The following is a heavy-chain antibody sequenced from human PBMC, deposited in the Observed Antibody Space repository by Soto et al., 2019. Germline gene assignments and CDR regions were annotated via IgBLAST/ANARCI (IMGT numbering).Heavy chain of an antibody. CDR1: GFTFSVYT. D-gene: IGHD1-26*01. Sequence: EVQLLESGGGLVQPGGSLRLSCSASGFTFSVYTMNWVRQAPGKGLEWVSGIYGNGGGTFYVDSVTGRFTISRDNSKNTLYLQMNSLRAEDTAVYYCAKDMQPDSRWEIDYWGQGTLVTVSS. V-gene: IGHV3-23*01. CDR3: AKDMQPDSRWEIDY. J-gene: IGHJ4*02. CDR2: IYGNGGGT.